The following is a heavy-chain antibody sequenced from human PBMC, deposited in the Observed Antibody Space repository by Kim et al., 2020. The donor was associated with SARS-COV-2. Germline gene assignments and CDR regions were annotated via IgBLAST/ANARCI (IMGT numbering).Heavy chain of an antibody. CDR1: GGSISSSNW. CDR3: ARDMRGVIIFGNYYGMDV. Sequence: SETLSLTCAVSGGSISSSNWWSWVRQPPGKGLEWIGEIYHSGSTNYNPSLKSRVTISVDKSKNQFSLKLSSVTAADTAVYYCARDMRGVIIFGNYYGMDVWGQGTTVTVSS. V-gene: IGHV4-4*02. J-gene: IGHJ6*02. CDR2: IYHSGST. D-gene: IGHD3-10*01.